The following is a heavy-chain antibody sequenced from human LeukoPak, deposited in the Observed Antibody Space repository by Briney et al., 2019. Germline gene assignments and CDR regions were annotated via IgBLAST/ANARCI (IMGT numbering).Heavy chain of an antibody. V-gene: IGHV4-39*01. CDR3: ARFYGSGSYYKGPGDAFDI. CDR2: IYYSGST. D-gene: IGHD3-10*01. J-gene: IGHJ3*02. Sequence: SETLSLTCTVSGGSISSSSYYWGWIRQPPGKGLEWIGSIYYSGSTYYNPSLKSRVTISVDTSKNQFSLKLSSVTAADTAVYYCARFYGSGSYYKGPGDAFDIWGQGTMVTVSS. CDR1: GGSISSSSYY.